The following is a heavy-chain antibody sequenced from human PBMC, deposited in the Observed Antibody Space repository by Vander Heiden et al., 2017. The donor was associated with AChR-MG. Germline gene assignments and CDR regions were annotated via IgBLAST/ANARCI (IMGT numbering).Heavy chain of an antibody. D-gene: IGHD1-26*01. CDR2: MNPNSGNT. Sequence: QVQLVQSGAEVKKPGASVKVSCKASGYTFTSYDINWVRQATGQGLEWMGWMNPNSGNTGYAQKFQGRVTMTRNTSISTAYMELSSLRSEDTAVYYCATSIVGATTLLYYYYGMDVWGQGTTVTVSS. CDR1: GYTFTSYD. J-gene: IGHJ6*02. CDR3: ATSIVGATTLLYYYYGMDV. V-gene: IGHV1-8*01.